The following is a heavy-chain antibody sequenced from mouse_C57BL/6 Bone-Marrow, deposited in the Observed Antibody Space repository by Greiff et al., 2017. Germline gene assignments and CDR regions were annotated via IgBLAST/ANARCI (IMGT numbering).Heavy chain of an antibody. D-gene: IGHD1-1*01. CDR1: GYTFTSYD. Sequence: QVQLQQSGPELVKPGASVKLSCKASGYTFTSYDINWVKQRPGQGLEWIGWIYPRDGSTKYNEKFKGKATLTVATSSSTAYMELHRLTSEDSAVSFCARLEFDGSSGDWYFDVWGTGTTVTVSS. CDR2: IYPRDGST. V-gene: IGHV1-85*01. CDR3: ARLEFDGSSGDWYFDV. J-gene: IGHJ1*03.